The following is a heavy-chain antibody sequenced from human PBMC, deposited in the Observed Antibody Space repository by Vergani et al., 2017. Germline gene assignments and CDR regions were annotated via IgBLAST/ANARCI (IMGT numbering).Heavy chain of an antibody. D-gene: IGHD3-9*01. J-gene: IGHJ5*01. Sequence: QLVESGGGWVQPGGSLRLSCVVSGFDFSSYIMNWVRQAPGKGLEWVSFVSTGTKSQSYAESVKCRFTISRDSAKNTLYLQMNSLRVEDTGVYYCARARCIETCYMSNWLDSWGQGTLVTVSS. CDR2: VSTGTKSQ. CDR3: ARARCIETCYMSNWLDS. CDR1: GFDFSSYI. V-gene: IGHV3-48*01.